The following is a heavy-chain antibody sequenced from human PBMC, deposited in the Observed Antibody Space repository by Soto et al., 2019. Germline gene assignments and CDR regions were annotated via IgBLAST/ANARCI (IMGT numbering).Heavy chain of an antibody. D-gene: IGHD2-8*01. CDR3: ARDGGCTNGVCYIDYYYYGMDV. CDR1: GFTLSSYW. V-gene: IGHV3-7*01. J-gene: IGHJ6*02. CDR2: IKQEGSEK. Sequence: EVQLVESGGGLVQPGGSLRLSCAASGFTLSSYWMSWVRQAPGKGLEWVANIKQEGSEKYYVDSVKGRFTISRDNAKNSLYLQMNSLRGEDTAVYYCARDGGCTNGVCYIDYYYYGMDVWGQGTTVTVSS.